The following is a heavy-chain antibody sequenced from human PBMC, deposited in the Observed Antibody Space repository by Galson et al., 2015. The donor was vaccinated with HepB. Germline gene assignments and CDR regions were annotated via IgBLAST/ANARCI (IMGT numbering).Heavy chain of an antibody. V-gene: IGHV3-11*01. D-gene: IGHD3-22*01. CDR3: ARGGFYDSSGYSWFDP. J-gene: IGHJ5*02. CDR2: IGTSGSGSSGSTK. CDR1: GFTFSDYY. Sequence: SLRLSCAASGFTFSDYYMSWIRQAPGKGLEWVSYIGTSGSGSSGSTKYYAESVKGRFTISRDNAKNSLYLQMNSLRAEDTAVYYCARGGFYDSSGYSWFDPWGQGTLVTVSS.